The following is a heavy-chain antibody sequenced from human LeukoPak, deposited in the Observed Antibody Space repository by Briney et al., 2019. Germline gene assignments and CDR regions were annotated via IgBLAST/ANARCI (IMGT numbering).Heavy chain of an antibody. D-gene: IGHD2-8*01. Sequence: NPGGSLRLSCAASGFTFSDYSMSWVRQAPGKGLEWVASISSGSSYLYYADSVKGRFTISRDNAKNSLYLQMNSLRDEDTAVYYCANRNGVGYTSGWGQFDDWGQGTLVTVSS. J-gene: IGHJ4*02. V-gene: IGHV3-21*01. CDR1: GFTFSDYS. CDR3: ANRNGVGYTSGWGQFDD. CDR2: ISSGSSYL.